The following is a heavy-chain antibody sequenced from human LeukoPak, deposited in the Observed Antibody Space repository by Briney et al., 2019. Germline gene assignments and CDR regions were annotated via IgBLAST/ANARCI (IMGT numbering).Heavy chain of an antibody. CDR2: INPSGGST. V-gene: IGHV1-46*01. CDR1: GYTFTSYY. CDR3: ASGFRGKLGYFDS. D-gene: IGHD7-27*01. J-gene: IGHJ4*02. Sequence: ASVKVSCKASGYTFTSYYMHWVRQAPGQGLEWMGIINPSGGSTSYAQKFQGRVTMTRDMSTSTVYMELSSLRSEDTAVYYCASGFRGKLGYFDSWAREPWSPSP.